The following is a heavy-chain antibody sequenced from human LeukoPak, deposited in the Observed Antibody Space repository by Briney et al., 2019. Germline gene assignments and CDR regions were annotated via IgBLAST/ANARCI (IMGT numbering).Heavy chain of an antibody. Sequence: ASVKVSCKASGYTFTSYGICWVRQAPGQGLERMGWISAYNGNTNYAQKLQGRVTMTTDTSTSTAYMELRSLRSDDTAVYYCARAGTGELDFDYWGQGTLVTVSS. J-gene: IGHJ4*02. CDR2: ISAYNGNT. CDR1: GYTFTSYG. CDR3: ARAGTGELDFDY. V-gene: IGHV1-18*01. D-gene: IGHD1-26*01.